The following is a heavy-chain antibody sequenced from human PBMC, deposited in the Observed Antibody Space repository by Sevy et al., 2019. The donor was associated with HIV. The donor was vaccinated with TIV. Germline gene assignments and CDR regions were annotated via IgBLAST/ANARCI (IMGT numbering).Heavy chain of an antibody. V-gene: IGHV3-33*06. D-gene: IGHD3-10*01. CDR2: IWFDESKI. CDR1: GFPVSSFT. Sequence: SLRLSCAASGFPVSSFTMHWVRQAPGKGLEWVAAIWFDESKIYYVDSVKGRFTISKDNSKNTVYLQLDSLRVEDTAIYYCAKDRGGNYYPDHWGQGTLVTVSS. J-gene: IGHJ4*02. CDR3: AKDRGGNYYPDH.